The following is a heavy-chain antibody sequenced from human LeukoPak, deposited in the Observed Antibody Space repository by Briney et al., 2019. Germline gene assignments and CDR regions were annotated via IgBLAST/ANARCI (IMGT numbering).Heavy chain of an antibody. Sequence: GGSLRLSCAVSGLTSSNYWMHWVRQAPGKGLVWVSGINTDGNSTNYADSVKGRFTISRDNAKNTLYLQMNSLRAEDTAVYYCAKDHPPYCSGTSCYPFDYWGQGTLVTVSS. D-gene: IGHD2-2*01. CDR2: INTDGNST. V-gene: IGHV3-74*01. J-gene: IGHJ4*02. CDR1: GLTSSNYW. CDR3: AKDHPPYCSGTSCYPFDY.